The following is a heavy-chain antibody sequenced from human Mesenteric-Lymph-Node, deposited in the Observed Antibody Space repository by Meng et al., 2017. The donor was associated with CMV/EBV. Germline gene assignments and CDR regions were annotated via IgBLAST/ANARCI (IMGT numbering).Heavy chain of an antibody. V-gene: IGHV4-39*01. CDR3: ARQSGAVAGGVAY. Sequence: SCGSISSSSYYWGWIRPPPGKGLEWIGSIYYSGSTYYNPSLKSRVTISVDTSKNQFSLKLSSVTAADTAVYYCARQSGAVAGGVAYWGQGTLVTVSS. D-gene: IGHD6-19*01. CDR1: CGSISSSSYY. CDR2: IYYSGST. J-gene: IGHJ4*02.